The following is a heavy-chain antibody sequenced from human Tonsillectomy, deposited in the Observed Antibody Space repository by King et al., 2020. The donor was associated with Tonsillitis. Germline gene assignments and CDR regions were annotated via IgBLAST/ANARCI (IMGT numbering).Heavy chain of an antibody. CDR1: GYTFTSYY. Sequence: VQLVESGAEVKKPGASVKVSCTASGYTFTSYYMHWVRQAPGQGLEWMGIINPSAGSTNYAQKFQGRVTMTRDTSTNTVYMELSSLRSEDTTVYYCARGGVGAMLYYFDYWGQGTLVTVSS. D-gene: IGHD1-26*01. CDR2: INPSAGST. CDR3: ARGGVGAMLYYFDY. V-gene: IGHV1-46*01. J-gene: IGHJ4*02.